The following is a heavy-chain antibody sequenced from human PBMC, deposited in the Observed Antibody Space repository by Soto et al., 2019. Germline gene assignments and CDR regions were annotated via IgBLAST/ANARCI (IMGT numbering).Heavy chain of an antibody. J-gene: IGHJ6*02. V-gene: IGHV5-51*01. CDR3: ARLGGDYYYYYGMDV. D-gene: IGHD4-17*01. Sequence: EESLKISCKGSGYSFTSYWIGWVRQMPGKGLEWMGIIYPGDSDTRYSPSFQGQVTISAGKSISTAYLQWSSLKASDTAMYYCARLGGDYYYYYGMDVWGQGTTLTVSS. CDR1: GYSFTSYW. CDR2: IYPGDSDT.